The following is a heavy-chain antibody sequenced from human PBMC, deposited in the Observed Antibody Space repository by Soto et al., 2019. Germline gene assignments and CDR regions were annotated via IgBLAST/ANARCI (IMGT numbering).Heavy chain of an antibody. J-gene: IGHJ4*02. Sequence: GGSLRLSXAASGFTFRTYGMHWVRQAPGKGLEWVAFISDDGSQKYYGDSVKGRFTISRDNSKNTLSLRMISLRTEDTSVYYCAKEAPGGWHFFDTWGQGTLVTVSS. V-gene: IGHV3-30*18. D-gene: IGHD6-19*01. CDR2: ISDDGSQK. CDR3: AKEAPGGWHFFDT. CDR1: GFTFRTYG.